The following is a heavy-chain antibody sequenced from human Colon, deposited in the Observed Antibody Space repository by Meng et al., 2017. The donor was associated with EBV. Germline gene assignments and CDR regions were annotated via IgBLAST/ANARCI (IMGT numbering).Heavy chain of an antibody. J-gene: IGHJ5*02. CDR1: GDSISSDIW. Sequence: QVQLQESGPGLVKPSGXRSRTCTGSGDSISSDIWWSWIRQHPGKGLEWIGYIYYSGSTYYNPSLRSRVAISIDTSKNQFSLKLTSVTAADTAVYFCARTNYGDYNWFDPWGQGTLVNVSS. D-gene: IGHD4-17*01. CDR2: IYYSGST. CDR3: ARTNYGDYNWFDP. V-gene: IGHV4-31*03.